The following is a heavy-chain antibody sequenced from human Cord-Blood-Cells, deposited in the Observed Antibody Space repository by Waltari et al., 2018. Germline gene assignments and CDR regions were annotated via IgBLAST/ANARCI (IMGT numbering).Heavy chain of an antibody. CDR1: GYTFTCHD. D-gene: IGHD6-13*01. Sequence: QVQLGQSGPEVKKPGPEVKVSCKASGYTFTCHDINWVRQATGQGLEWMGWMNPNSGNTGYAQKFQGRVTITRNTSISTAYMELSSLRSEDTAVYYCARGRVYDYWGQGTLVTVSS. CDR3: ARGRVYDY. V-gene: IGHV1-8*03. J-gene: IGHJ4*02. CDR2: MNPNSGNT.